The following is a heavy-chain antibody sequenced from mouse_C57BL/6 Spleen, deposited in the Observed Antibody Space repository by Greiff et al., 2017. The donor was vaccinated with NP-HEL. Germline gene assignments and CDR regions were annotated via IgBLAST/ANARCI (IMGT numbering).Heavy chain of an antibody. CDR3: ARPLYYYGSSWYFDV. J-gene: IGHJ1*03. V-gene: IGHV1-85*01. CDR1: GYTFTSYD. Sequence: LVESGPELVKPGASVKLSCKASGYTFTSYDINWVKQRPGQGLEWIGWIYPRDGSTKYNEKFKGKATLTVDTSSSTAYMELHSLTSEDSAVYYCARPLYYYGSSWYFDVWGTGTTVTVSS. D-gene: IGHD1-1*01. CDR2: IYPRDGST.